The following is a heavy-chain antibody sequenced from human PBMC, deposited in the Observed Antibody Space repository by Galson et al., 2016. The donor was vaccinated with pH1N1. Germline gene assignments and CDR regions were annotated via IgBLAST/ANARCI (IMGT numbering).Heavy chain of an antibody. V-gene: IGHV4-61*02. CDR3: ARDRVALTGIFDY. Sequence: ILSLTCTVSGGSISSSIYYWNWIRQPAGKGLEWIGRMYTSGTTTYNPSLESRVSISVDTSKNQFSLRLSSVTAADTAVYFCARDRVALTGIFDYWGQGALVTVSS. D-gene: IGHD3-10*01. J-gene: IGHJ4*02. CDR2: MYTSGTT. CDR1: GGSISSSIYY.